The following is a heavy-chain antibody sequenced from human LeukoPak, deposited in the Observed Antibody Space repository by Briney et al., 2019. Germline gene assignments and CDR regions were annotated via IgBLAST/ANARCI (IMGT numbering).Heavy chain of an antibody. Sequence: PGGSLRLSCAASGFNFSFYGYHWVRQAPGKGLEWLAVTSYDGINKYYGDSAKGRFTISRDKSKSTLFLQMDSLRPEDTAVYFCAKDRLQGYYYGMDVWGQGTTVTVPS. CDR3: AKDRLQGYYYGMDV. D-gene: IGHD2-15*01. CDR1: GFNFSFYG. CDR2: TSYDGINK. V-gene: IGHV3-30*18. J-gene: IGHJ6*02.